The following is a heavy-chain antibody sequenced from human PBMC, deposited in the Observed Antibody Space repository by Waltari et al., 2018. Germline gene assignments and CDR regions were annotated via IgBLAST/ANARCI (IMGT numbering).Heavy chain of an antibody. CDR3: ARAPPRSSWPYFQH. J-gene: IGHJ1*01. CDR2: IYTSGST. D-gene: IGHD5-12*01. V-gene: IGHV4-61*09. CDR1: GGSISSGSYY. Sequence: QVQLQESGPGMVKPSQTLSLTCTVSGGSISSGSYYWSWIRQPAGKGLEWIGYIYTSGSTNYNPSLKSRATISVDTSKNQFSLKLSSVTAADTAVYYCARAPPRSSWPYFQHWGQGTLVTVSS.